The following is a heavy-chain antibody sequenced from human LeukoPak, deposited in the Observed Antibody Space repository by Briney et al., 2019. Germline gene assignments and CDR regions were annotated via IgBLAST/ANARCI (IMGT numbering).Heavy chain of an antibody. Sequence: SETLSLTCTVSGGSISSGSYYWSWIRQPAGKGLEWIGRIYTSGSTNYNPSLKSRVTISVDTSKNQFSLKLSSVTAADTAVYYCARAQPARYCTSTSCYAAFDIWGQGTMVTVSS. D-gene: IGHD2-2*01. CDR3: ARAQPARYCTSTSCYAAFDI. J-gene: IGHJ3*02. CDR1: GGSISSGSYY. V-gene: IGHV4-61*02. CDR2: IYTSGST.